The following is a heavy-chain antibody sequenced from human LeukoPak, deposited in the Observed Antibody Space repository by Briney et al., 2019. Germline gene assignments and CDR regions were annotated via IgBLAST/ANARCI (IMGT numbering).Heavy chain of an antibody. J-gene: IGHJ6*03. Sequence: ASVKVSCKASGYTFTSYDINWVRQATGQGLEWMGWMNPNSGNTGYAQKFQGRVTITRNTSISTAYMELSSLRSEDTAVYYCARSAPGPNYYYYYYMDVWGKGTTVTVSS. V-gene: IGHV1-8*03. CDR1: GYTFTSYD. CDR2: MNPNSGNT. CDR3: ARSAPGPNYYYYYYMDV.